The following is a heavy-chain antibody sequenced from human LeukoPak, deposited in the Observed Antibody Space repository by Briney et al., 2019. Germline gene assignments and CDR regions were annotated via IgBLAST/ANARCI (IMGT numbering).Heavy chain of an antibody. V-gene: IGHV3-23*01. CDR2: ISDTGGGT. CDR1: GFTFSSHA. Sequence: HSGGSLRLSCIASGFTFSSHAMNWVRQAPGKGLEWVSGISDTGGGTYYADSVKGRFTISRDNSKNTLYLQMNSLRAEDTAVYYCARDFGFWSGYEAFFDYWGQGTLVTVSS. D-gene: IGHD3-3*01. CDR3: ARDFGFWSGYEAFFDY. J-gene: IGHJ4*02.